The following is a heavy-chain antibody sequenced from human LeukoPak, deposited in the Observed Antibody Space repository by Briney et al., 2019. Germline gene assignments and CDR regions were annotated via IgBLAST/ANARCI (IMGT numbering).Heavy chain of an antibody. CDR3: AKDGYYDSNGYPDY. CDR1: GFTFDDYG. J-gene: IGHJ4*02. Sequence: PGGSLRLSCAASGFTFDDYGMSWVRQAPGKGLEWVSGINWNGGSTGYADSVKGRFTISRDNSKNSLYLQMNSLRTEDTALYYCAKDGYYDSNGYPDYWGQGTLVTVSS. V-gene: IGHV3-20*04. CDR2: INWNGGST. D-gene: IGHD3-22*01.